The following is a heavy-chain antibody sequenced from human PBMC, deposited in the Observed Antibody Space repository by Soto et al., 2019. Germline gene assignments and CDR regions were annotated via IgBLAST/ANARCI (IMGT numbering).Heavy chain of an antibody. J-gene: IGHJ6*02. CDR2: IIPIFGTA. V-gene: IGHV1-69*01. D-gene: IGHD6-13*01. CDR1: GGTFSSYA. CDR3: ARDRTAAGRYYYYYYGMDV. Sequence: QVQLVQSGAEVKKPGSSVKVSCKASGGTFSSYAISWVRQAPGQGLEWMGGIIPIFGTANYAQKFQGRVTITADESTSTAYMELSSLRSEDTAVYYWARDRTAAGRYYYYYYGMDVWGQGTTVTVSS.